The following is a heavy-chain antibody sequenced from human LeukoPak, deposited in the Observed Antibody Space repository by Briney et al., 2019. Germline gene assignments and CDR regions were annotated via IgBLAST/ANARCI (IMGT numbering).Heavy chain of an antibody. D-gene: IGHD3-10*01. CDR2: IIPIFGTA. CDR3: ARPMVRGVNWFDP. J-gene: IGHJ5*02. V-gene: IGHV1-69*01. Sequence: SVKVSCKASGGTFSSYANSWVRQAPGQGLEWMGGIIPIFGTANYAQKFQGRVTITADESTSTAYMELSSLRSEDTAVYFCARPMVRGVNWFDPWGQGTLVTVSS. CDR1: GGTFSSYA.